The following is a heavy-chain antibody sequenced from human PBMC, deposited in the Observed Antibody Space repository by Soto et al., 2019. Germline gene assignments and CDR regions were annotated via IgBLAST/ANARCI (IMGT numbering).Heavy chain of an antibody. CDR2: IYYSGST. J-gene: IGHJ4*02. D-gene: IGHD1-26*01. CDR1: GGSISSYY. CDR3: ARRYGGNFDY. Sequence: SETLSLTCTGSGGSISSYYWSWIRQPPGKGLEWIGYIYYSGSTNYNPSLKSRVTISIDTSKNQFSLKLSSVTAADTAVYYCARRYGGNFDYWGQGTLVTVSS. V-gene: IGHV4-59*01.